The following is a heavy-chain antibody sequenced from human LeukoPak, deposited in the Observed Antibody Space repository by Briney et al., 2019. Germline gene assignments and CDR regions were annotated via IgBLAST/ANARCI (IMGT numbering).Heavy chain of an antibody. D-gene: IGHD3-10*01. CDR1: GYTFTSYD. V-gene: IGHV1-8*01. CDR2: MNPNSGNT. J-gene: IGHJ3*02. CDR3: ARGLLWFGELSGDAFDI. Sequence: ASVKVSCKASGYTFTSYDINWVRQATGQGLEWMGWMNPNSGNTGYAQKFQGRVTMTRNTSISTAYMELSSLRSEDTAVYYYARGLLWFGELSGDAFDIWGQGTMVTVSS.